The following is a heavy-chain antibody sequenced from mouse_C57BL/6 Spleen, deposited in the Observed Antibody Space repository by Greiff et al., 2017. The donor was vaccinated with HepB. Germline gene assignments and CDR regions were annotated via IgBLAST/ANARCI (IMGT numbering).Heavy chain of an antibody. CDR3: ARRVTTVVAPSMDY. CDR2: ISSGSSTI. Sequence: EVQRVESGGGLVKPGGSLKLSCAASGFTFSDYGMHWVRQAPEKGLEWVAYISSGSSTIYYADTVKGRFTNSRDNAKNTLFLQMTSLRSEDTAMYYCARRVTTVVAPSMDYWGQGTSVTVSS. CDR1: GFTFSDYG. D-gene: IGHD1-1*01. J-gene: IGHJ4*01. V-gene: IGHV5-17*01.